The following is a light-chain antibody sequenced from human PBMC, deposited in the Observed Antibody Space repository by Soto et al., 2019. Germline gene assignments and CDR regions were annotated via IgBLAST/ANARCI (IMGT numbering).Light chain of an antibody. V-gene: IGLV2-14*01. Sequence: QSVLTQPASVSGSPGQAITISCTGTSSDVGGYNYVSWYQQHPGKAPKLMIYDVSNRPSGVSNRFSGSKSGNTASLTISGLQAEDEADYYCSSYTSSSTLDYVFRTGTKVTV. CDR1: SSDVGGYNY. CDR2: DVS. J-gene: IGLJ1*01. CDR3: SSYTSSSTLDYV.